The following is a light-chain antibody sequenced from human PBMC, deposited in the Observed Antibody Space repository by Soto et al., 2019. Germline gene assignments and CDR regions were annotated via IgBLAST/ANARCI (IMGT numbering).Light chain of an antibody. J-gene: IGKJ4*02. CDR1: QSIKKY. CDR3: QQYDSLSLT. V-gene: IGKV1-33*01. Sequence: DIQMTQSPSSLSASVGDRITITCRASQSIKKYLNWYQQKPGKAPKILIYDTSNLETGVPSRFSCGGSGTDFTLTISSLQPEDFATYYCQQYDSLSLTFGGGTKVDMK. CDR2: DTS.